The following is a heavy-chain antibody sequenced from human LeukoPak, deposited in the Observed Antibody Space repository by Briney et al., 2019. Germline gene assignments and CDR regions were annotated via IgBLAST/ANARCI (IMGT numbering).Heavy chain of an antibody. D-gene: IGHD6-13*01. CDR3: ARDQGGAAADH. CDR2: ISTSSSYI. J-gene: IGHJ4*02. Sequence: GESLILSCAASGFTFSNYAMSWIRQAPGKRLDSVSSISTSSSYIYYADSVKGRFTISRDNAKNSLYLQMNSLRTEDTAVYYCARDQGGAAADHWGQGTLVTVSS. CDR1: GFTFSNYA. V-gene: IGHV3-21*01.